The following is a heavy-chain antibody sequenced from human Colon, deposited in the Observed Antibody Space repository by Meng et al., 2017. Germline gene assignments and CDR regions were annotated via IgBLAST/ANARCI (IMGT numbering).Heavy chain of an antibody. J-gene: IGHJ4*02. CDR1: GYSISSSNW. Sequence: QVTPQGSGPGLVKPSDTLSLTCAVSGYSISSSNWWVWIRQPPGKGLEWIGYIYYSGSTDYNPSLKSRVTMSVDTSKNQFSLKLSSVTAVDTAVYYCARKRDGYNPFDDWGQGTLVTVSS. D-gene: IGHD5-24*01. CDR3: ARKRDGYNPFDD. V-gene: IGHV4-28*01. CDR2: IYYSGST.